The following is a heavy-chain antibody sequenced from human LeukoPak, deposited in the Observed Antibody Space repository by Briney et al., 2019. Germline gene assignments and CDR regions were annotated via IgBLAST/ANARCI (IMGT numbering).Heavy chain of an antibody. CDR2: IYYSGST. CDR3: ARGTLDRKYYCGSGSYHTEV. V-gene: IGHV4-59*08. CDR1: GGPISSYY. D-gene: IGHD3-10*01. Sequence: PSETLSLTCTVSGGPISSYYWSWIRQPPGKGLEWIGYIYYSGSTDYNPSLKSRVTISEDTSKNQFSLKLSSVTAADTAVYYCARGTLDRKYYCGSGSYHTEVWGQGTTVTVSS. J-gene: IGHJ6*02.